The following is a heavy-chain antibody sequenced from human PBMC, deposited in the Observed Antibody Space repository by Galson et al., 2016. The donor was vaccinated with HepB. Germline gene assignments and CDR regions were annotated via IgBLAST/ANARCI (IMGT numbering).Heavy chain of an antibody. V-gene: IGHV1-3*01. D-gene: IGHD2-2*01. CDR2: INGGNGNT. J-gene: IGHJ5*02. CDR3: ARDCSSATCWPWGDNWFDP. Sequence: SCKASGYTFSTYAMHWVRQAPGQRLEWMGWINGGNGNTEYSQKFQGRITITRDTSASTAYMELSSLRSEDTAVYYCARDCSSATCWPWGDNWFDPWGQGTLVTVSS. CDR1: GYTFSTYA.